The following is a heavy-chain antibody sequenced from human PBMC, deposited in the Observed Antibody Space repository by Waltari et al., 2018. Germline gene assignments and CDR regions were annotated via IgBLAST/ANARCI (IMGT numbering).Heavy chain of an antibody. D-gene: IGHD1-26*01. CDR2: IIPRFGTA. V-gene: IGHV1-69*13. J-gene: IGHJ3*01. CDR1: GGTFSSKG. CDR3: ARGSGTAKIAFNL. Sequence: QVQLVQSGAEVKKPGSSVKVSCKASGGTFSSKGISWVRQAPGQGLEWMGRIIPRFGTANLAQDFQGRVTITADTSTGTAYVELRSLRSEDTAMYYCARGSGTAKIAFNLWGQGTMVTVSS.